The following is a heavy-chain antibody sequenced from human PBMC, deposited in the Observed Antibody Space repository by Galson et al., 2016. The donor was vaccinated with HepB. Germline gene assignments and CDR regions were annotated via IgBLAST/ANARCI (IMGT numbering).Heavy chain of an antibody. Sequence: SVKVSCKASEFTFPSSAVHWVRQARGQPLEWIGWIVVATGNTNYAQKFHERVTITRDMSTRTVFMELNSLRSEDTAVYYCAAPSARITLFGLVLWGQGTLVTVSS. CDR1: EFTFPSSA. D-gene: IGHD3/OR15-3a*01. J-gene: IGHJ4*02. CDR3: AAPSARITLFGLVL. V-gene: IGHV1-58*01. CDR2: IVVATGNT.